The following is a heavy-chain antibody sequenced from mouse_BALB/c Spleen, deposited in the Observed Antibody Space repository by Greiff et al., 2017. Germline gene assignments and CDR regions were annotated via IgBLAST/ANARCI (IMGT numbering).Heavy chain of an antibody. Sequence: EVKLMESGPGLVKPSQSLSLTCTVTGYSITSDYAWNWIRQFPGNKLEWMGYISYSGSTSYNPSLKSRISITRDTSKNQFFLQLNSVTTEDTATYYCARFHYDYDTGLAYWGQGTLVTVSA. CDR3: ARFHYDYDTGLAY. D-gene: IGHD2-4*01. J-gene: IGHJ3*01. CDR1: GYSITSDYA. V-gene: IGHV3-2*02. CDR2: ISYSGST.